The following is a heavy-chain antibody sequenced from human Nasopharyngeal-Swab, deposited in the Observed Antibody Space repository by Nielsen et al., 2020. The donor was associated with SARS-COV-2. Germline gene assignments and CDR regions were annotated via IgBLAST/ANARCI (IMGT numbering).Heavy chain of an antibody. D-gene: IGHD6-19*01. CDR1: GYTFTGYY. V-gene: IGHV1-2*06. J-gene: IGHJ4*02. Sequence: VQGSCKASGYTFTGYYMHWVRQAPGQGLEWMGRINPNSGGTNYAQKFQGRVTMTRDTSISTAYMELSRLRSDDTAVYYCARMAVAGTGDYWGQGTLVTVSS. CDR3: ARMAVAGTGDY. CDR2: INPNSGGT.